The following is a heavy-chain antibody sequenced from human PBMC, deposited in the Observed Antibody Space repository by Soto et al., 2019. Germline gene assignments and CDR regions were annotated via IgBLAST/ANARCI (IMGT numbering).Heavy chain of an antibody. CDR3: ARDRSLGANWFDP. Sequence: ASVKVSCKASGYTFTGSYMHWVRQAPGQGLEWMGWINPNSGGTNYAQKFQGRVTMTRDTSISTAYMELSRLISDDTAVYYCARDRSLGANWFDPWGQGTLVTV. D-gene: IGHD1-26*01. CDR1: GYTFTGSY. V-gene: IGHV1-2*02. CDR2: INPNSGGT. J-gene: IGHJ5*02.